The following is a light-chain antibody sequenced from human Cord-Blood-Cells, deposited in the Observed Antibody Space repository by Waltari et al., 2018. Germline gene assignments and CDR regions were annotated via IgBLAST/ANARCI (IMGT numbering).Light chain of an antibody. CDR3: QVWDSSSDHRV. CDR1: NIGSKS. CDR2: DDS. Sequence: SYVLTQPPSVSVAPGKTARITCGGNNIGSKSVNWYQQKPGHAPVLVVYDDSDRPSAIPERFSGSNAGNTAPLTISWVEAGDEAHYYCQVWDSSSDHRVFGGGTKLTVL. V-gene: IGLV3-21*03. J-gene: IGLJ3*02.